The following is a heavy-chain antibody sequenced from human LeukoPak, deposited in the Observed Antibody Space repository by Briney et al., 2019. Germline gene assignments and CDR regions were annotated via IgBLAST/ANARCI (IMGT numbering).Heavy chain of an antibody. J-gene: IGHJ6*02. CDR1: GFTFDDYG. V-gene: IGHV3-20*01. CDR3: ARAPVSGSYYVQYYYYGMDV. Sequence: TGGSLRLSCAASGFTFDDYGMSWVRQAPGKGLEWVSGINWNGGSTGYADSAKGRFTISRDNAKNSLYLQMNSLRAEDTALYHCARAPVSGSYYVQYYYYGMDVWGQGTTVTVSS. D-gene: IGHD1-26*01. CDR2: INWNGGST.